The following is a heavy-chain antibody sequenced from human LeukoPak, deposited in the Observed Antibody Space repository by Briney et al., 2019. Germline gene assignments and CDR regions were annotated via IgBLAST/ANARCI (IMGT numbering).Heavy chain of an antibody. CDR3: ARDGHYYDSN. D-gene: IGHD3-22*01. V-gene: IGHV4-38-2*02. Sequence: PSETLSLTCTVSGYSISSGYYWGWIRQPPGKGLEWIGSIYYSGSTYYNPSLKSRVTISVDTSKNQFSLKLSSVTAADTAVYYCARDGHYYDSNWGQGTLVTVSS. CDR1: GYSISSGYY. J-gene: IGHJ4*02. CDR2: IYYSGST.